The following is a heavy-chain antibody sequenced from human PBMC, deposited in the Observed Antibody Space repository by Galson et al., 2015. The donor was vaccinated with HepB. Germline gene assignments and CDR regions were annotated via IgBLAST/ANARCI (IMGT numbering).Heavy chain of an antibody. V-gene: IGHV3-30*18. CDR1: GFTFSSYG. Sequence: SLRLSCAASGFTFSSYGMHWVRQAPGKGLEWVAVISYDGSNKYYADSVKGRFTISRDNSKNTLYPQMNSLRAEDTAVYYCAKSNYDFWSGYYNYWGQGTLVTVSS. J-gene: IGHJ4*02. CDR3: AKSNYDFWSGYYNY. CDR2: ISYDGSNK. D-gene: IGHD3-3*01.